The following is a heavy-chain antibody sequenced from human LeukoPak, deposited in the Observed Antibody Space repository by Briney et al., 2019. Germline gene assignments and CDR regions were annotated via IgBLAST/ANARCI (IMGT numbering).Heavy chain of an antibody. J-gene: IGHJ4*02. D-gene: IGHD6-13*01. V-gene: IGHV3-48*02. CDR3: ARDRDHSNSWYTFLDY. CDR2: ISSSSNTI. CDR1: GFTFNYFS. Sequence: GGSLRLSCAASGFTFNYFSVNWVRQAPGKGLEWVSYISSSSNTIYYADSVKGRFTISRDNARNSLYLQMNSLRDEDTAVYYCARDRDHSNSWYTFLDYWGQGTLVTVSS.